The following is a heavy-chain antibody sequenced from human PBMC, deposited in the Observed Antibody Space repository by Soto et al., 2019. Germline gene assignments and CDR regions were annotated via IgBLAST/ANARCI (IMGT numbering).Heavy chain of an antibody. J-gene: IGHJ4*02. CDR3: AKDIRAAYYYDSSGFPPVLFDY. D-gene: IGHD3-22*01. Sequence: GGSLRLSCAASGFTFSSYAMSWVRQAPGKGLEWVSAISGSGGSTYYADSVKGRLTISRDNSKNTLYLQMNSLRAEDTAVYYCAKDIRAAYYYDSSGFPPVLFDYWGQGTLVTVSS. CDR2: ISGSGGST. V-gene: IGHV3-23*01. CDR1: GFTFSSYA.